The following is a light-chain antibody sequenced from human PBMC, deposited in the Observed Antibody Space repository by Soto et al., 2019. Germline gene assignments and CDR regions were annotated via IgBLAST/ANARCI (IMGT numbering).Light chain of an antibody. CDR1: SRDVGGYTY. V-gene: IGLV2-8*01. J-gene: IGLJ2*01. Sequence: QSVLTQPPSASGSPGQSVTISCTGSSRDVGGYTYVSWYQQHTGKAPKLMIYEVSKRPSGVPDRLSGSKSGNTASLTVSGLQAEYEADYYCSSYGGSNTVVFGGGTKITVL. CDR2: EVS. CDR3: SSYGGSNTVV.